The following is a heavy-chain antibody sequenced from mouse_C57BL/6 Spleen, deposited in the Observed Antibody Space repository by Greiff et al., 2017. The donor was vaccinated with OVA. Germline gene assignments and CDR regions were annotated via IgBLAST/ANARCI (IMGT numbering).Heavy chain of an antibody. J-gene: IGHJ2*01. CDR2: IYPSDSET. CDR3: ARFDYAFDY. Sequence: VQLQQPGAELVRPGSSVKLSCKASGYTFTSYWMDWVKQRPGQGLEWIGNIYPSDSETHYNQKFKDKATLTVDKSSSTAYMQLSSLTSEDSAVYYCARFDYAFDYWGQGTTLTVSS. D-gene: IGHD2-4*01. V-gene: IGHV1-61*01. CDR1: GYTFTSYW.